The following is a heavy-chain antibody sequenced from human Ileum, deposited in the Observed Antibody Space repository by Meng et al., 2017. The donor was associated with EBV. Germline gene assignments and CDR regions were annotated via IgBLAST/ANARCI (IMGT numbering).Heavy chain of an antibody. D-gene: IGHD1-7*01. CDR1: GSSISSDSG. V-gene: IGHV4-4*02. CDR3: GRDQGRELINH. Sequence: LLGAGPGMGHLCVPLSLTCTVPGSSISSDSGWSWVRQPPGKGLEWIGEGYHRGDTNYNPSLKSRVDISVDKSKNQFYLSLFSVTAADTAVYYCGRDQGRELINHWGQGTLVTVSS. CDR2: GYHRGDT. J-gene: IGHJ1*01.